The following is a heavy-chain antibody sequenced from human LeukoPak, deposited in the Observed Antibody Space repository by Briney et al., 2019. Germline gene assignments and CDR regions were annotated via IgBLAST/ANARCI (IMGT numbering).Heavy chain of an antibody. V-gene: IGHV3-21*01. CDR3: ARDHPLAARPSYYMDV. D-gene: IGHD6-6*01. Sequence: GGSLRLSCAASGFTFISYSMNWVRQAPGKGLEWVSSISGSSSYIYYADSVKGRFTISGDNAKNSLYLQMNSLRAEDTAVYYCARDHPLAARPSYYMDVWGKGTTVTVSS. CDR1: GFTFISYS. CDR2: ISGSSSYI. J-gene: IGHJ6*03.